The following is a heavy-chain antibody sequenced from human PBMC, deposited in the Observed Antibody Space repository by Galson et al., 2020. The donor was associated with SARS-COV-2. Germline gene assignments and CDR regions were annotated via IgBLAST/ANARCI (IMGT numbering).Heavy chain of an antibody. CDR1: GGSINNYY. D-gene: IGHD6-6*01. J-gene: IGHJ4*02. CDR2: MFYSGST. Sequence: ETLSLTCTVSGGSINNYYWSWIRQPPGKGLEWIGYMFYSGSTNYNPSLRGRVTMSVDTSKNQFSLKLRSVTAADTAVYYCGRGASSSGRVDHWGQGALVSVSA. V-gene: IGHV4-59*01. CDR3: GRGASSSGRVDH.